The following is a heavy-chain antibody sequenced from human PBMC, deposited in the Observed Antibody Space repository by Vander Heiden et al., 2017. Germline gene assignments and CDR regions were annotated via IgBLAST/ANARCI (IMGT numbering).Heavy chain of an antibody. CDR3: ARYPRSVTGGFDS. CDR2: NSRSSATT. Sequence: EVELLRPGVDLVQPGGALTLSCAASGYSFNNYAVSWVRQAPGGGVVGWSTNSRSSATTYYYDSVKSRFTVSRNNSKNSIYLRMNTVRAEDTAVYYCARYPRSVTGGFDSWGQGTLVTVSS. J-gene: IGHJ4*02. D-gene: IGHD6-19*01. CDR1: GYSFNNYA. V-gene: IGHV3-23*01.